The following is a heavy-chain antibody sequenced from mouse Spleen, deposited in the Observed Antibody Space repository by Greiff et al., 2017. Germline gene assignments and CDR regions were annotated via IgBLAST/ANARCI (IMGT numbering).Heavy chain of an antibody. CDR1: GYAFTNYL. CDR2: INPGSGGT. Sequence: VQLQQSGAELVRPGTSVKVSCKASGYAFTNYLIEWVKQRPGQGLEWIGVINPGSGGTNYNEKFKGKATLTADKSSSTAYMQLSSLTSEDSAVYFCARYGTEAMDYWGQGTSVTVSS. CDR3: ARYGTEAMDY. J-gene: IGHJ4*01. V-gene: IGHV1-54*01. D-gene: IGHD4-1*01.